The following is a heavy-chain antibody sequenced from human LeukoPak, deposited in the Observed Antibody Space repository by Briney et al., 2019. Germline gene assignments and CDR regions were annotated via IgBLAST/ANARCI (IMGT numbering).Heavy chain of an antibody. D-gene: IGHD6-19*01. CDR2: INSDGSTT. J-gene: IGHJ4*02. V-gene: IGHV3-74*01. Sequence: PGGSLRLSCAASGFTFSSYWMHWVRQAPGKGLVWVSRINSDGSTTSYADSVMGRFTISRDNAKNTLYLQMNSLRAEDVAVYYCARVIYSGWEGELSDWGQGTLVTVSS. CDR1: GFTFSSYW. CDR3: ARVIYSGWEGELSD.